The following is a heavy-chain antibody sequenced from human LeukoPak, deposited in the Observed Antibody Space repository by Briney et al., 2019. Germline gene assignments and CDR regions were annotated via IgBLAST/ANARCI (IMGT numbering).Heavy chain of an antibody. J-gene: IGHJ4*02. V-gene: IGHV3-21*01. Sequence: GGSLRVSCEASGFTSTKFAMSWVRQAPGKGLEWVSSISSSGTYIYYADSVQGRFTISRDNAKKSLYLQMSSLRAEDTAVYYCARDSAGAASPNEPIDYWGQGTLVTVSS. D-gene: IGHD2-15*01. CDR1: GFTSTKFA. CDR3: ARDSAGAASPNEPIDY. CDR2: ISSSGTYI.